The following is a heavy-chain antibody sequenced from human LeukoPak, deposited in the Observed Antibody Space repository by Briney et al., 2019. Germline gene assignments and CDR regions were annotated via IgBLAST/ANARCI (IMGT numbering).Heavy chain of an antibody. CDR2: IKQDGSEK. D-gene: IGHD1-26*01. CDR3: ASGSHFDY. J-gene: IGHJ4*02. Sequence: PGGSLRLSCAASGFTFSSYAMSWVRQAPGKGLECVANIKQDGSEKYYVDSVKGRFTISRDNAKNSLYLQMNSLRAEDTAVYYCASGSHFDYWGQGTLVTVSS. V-gene: IGHV3-7*01. CDR1: GFTFSSYA.